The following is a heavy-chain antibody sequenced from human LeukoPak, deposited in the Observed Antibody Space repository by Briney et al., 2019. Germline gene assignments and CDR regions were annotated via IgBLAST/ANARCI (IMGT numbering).Heavy chain of an antibody. CDR1: GFTFSSYA. CDR3: AKGPAPYCSGGSCYSPHWYFDL. CDR2: ISGSGGST. J-gene: IGHJ2*01. Sequence: GGSLRLSCAASGFTFSSYAMSWVRQAPGKGLEWVSAISGSGGSTYYADSVTGRFTISRDNPKNTVYLQMNSLSAEDTAVYYCAKGPAPYCSGGSCYSPHWYFDLWGRGTLVTVSS. V-gene: IGHV3-23*01. D-gene: IGHD2-15*01.